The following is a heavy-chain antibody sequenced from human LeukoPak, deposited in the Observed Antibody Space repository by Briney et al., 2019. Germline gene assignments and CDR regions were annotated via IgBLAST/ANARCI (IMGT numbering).Heavy chain of an antibody. D-gene: IGHD3-22*01. J-gene: IGHJ4*02. CDR2: IYYSGIT. Sequence: PSETLSLTCTVSGGSISSYYWSWIRQPPGKGLEWIGHIYYSGITNYNPSLKSRVTISVDTSKNQFSLKLSSVTAADTAVYYCARERVDYYDDSGYSRNFDYWGQGTLVTVSS. V-gene: IGHV4-59*12. CDR3: ARERVDYYDDSGYSRNFDY. CDR1: GGSISSYY.